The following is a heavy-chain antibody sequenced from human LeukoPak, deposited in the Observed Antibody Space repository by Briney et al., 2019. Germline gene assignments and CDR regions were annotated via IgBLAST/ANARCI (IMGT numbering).Heavy chain of an antibody. J-gene: IGHJ4*02. D-gene: IGHD3-9*01. V-gene: IGHV3-48*03. CDR2: ISSSGDTL. CDR1: GFTFSSFE. CDR3: VGADYDILTGYYIDY. Sequence: GWSLRLSCAASGFTFSSFEMHWVRQAPGKGLEWVSYISSSGDTLYYANSMKGRFTISRDNAKNSLYLQMNSLRAEDTAVYYCVGADYDILTGYYIDYWGQGTLVTVSS.